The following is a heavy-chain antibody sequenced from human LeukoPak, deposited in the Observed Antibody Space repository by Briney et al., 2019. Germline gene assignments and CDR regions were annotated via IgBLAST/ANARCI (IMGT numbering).Heavy chain of an antibody. CDR1: GFTFSSYW. CDR2: INSDGSST. CDR3: AREGKLSYGMDV. V-gene: IGHV3-74*01. Sequence: GGSLRLSCAASGFTFSSYWMHWVRQAPGKGLVWVSRINSDGSSTSYADSVKGRFTISRDNAKNTLYLQMNSLRAEDTAVYYCAREGKLSYGMDVWGQGTTVTVSS. D-gene: IGHD3-10*01. J-gene: IGHJ6*02.